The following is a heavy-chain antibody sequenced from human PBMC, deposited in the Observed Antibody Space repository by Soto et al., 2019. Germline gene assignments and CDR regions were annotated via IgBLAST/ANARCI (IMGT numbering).Heavy chain of an antibody. D-gene: IGHD3-16*01. CDR1: GFTFSTYA. CDR2: ISGGGGST. J-gene: IGHJ6*02. Sequence: GGSLRLSCAASGFTFSTYAMNWVRQAPGKGLEWVSAISGGGGSTYYADSVKGRVTISRDNSKNTLYLQMNSLRAEDTAVYYCAKVSLGALTFTDYYYYGLDVWGQGTTVTVYS. CDR3: AKVSLGALTFTDYYYYGLDV. V-gene: IGHV3-23*01.